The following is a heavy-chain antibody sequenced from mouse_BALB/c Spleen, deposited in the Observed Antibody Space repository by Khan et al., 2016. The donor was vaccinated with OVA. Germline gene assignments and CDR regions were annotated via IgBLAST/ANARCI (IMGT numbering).Heavy chain of an antibody. D-gene: IGHD2-2*01. CDR2: INSNGGNI. V-gene: IGHV5-6-2*01. Sequence: EVKLVESGGGLVKLGGSLKLSCAASGFTFSSYYMSWVRQTPEKRLELVAAINSNGGNIYYSDTVKGRFTISRDNANNTLYLQMSSLKSEDTALYYCARDYGYDGEFAYWGQGTLVTVSA. J-gene: IGHJ3*01. CDR1: GFTFSSYY. CDR3: ARDYGYDGEFAY.